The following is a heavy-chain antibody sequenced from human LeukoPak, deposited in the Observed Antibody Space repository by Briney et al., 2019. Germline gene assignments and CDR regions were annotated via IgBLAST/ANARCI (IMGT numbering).Heavy chain of an antibody. J-gene: IGHJ4*02. CDR1: GYSISSGYY. Sequence: SETLSLTCAVSGYSISSGYYWGWIRQPPGKGLEWIGSIYHSGSTYYNPSLKSRVTISVDTSKNQFSLKLSSVTAADTAVYYCARRPGGGSSWYNYWGQGTLVTASS. V-gene: IGHV4-38-2*01. CDR2: IYHSGST. D-gene: IGHD6-13*01. CDR3: ARRPGGGSSWYNY.